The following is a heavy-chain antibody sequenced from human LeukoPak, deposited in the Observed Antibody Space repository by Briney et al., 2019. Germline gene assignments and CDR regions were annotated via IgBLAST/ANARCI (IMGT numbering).Heavy chain of an antibody. CDR3: ARAQYSSSWSYYYYYYMDV. CDR1: GFTFSSYA. Sequence: PGGSLRLSCAASGFTFSSYAMHWVRQAPGKGLEWVAVISYDGSNKYYADSVKGRFTISRDNSKNTLYLQMNSLRAEDTAVYYCARAQYSSSWSYYYYYYMDVWGKGTTVTVSS. J-gene: IGHJ6*03. CDR2: ISYDGSNK. V-gene: IGHV3-30*04. D-gene: IGHD6-13*01.